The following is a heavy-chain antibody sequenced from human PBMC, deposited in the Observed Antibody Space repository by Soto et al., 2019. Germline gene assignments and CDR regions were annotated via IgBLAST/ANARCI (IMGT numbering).Heavy chain of an antibody. CDR2: IFFTGSA. CDR3: GSDGHRMDL. Sequence: SETLSLTCTVSCGSVSTGSYDWRWIRQPPGKGVEWIGKIFFTGSAHYKPSLRNRVTMSVDTSKDQLSLTRTSVTPAHTAVYCCGSDGHRMDLWAQGHRVNVSS. J-gene: IGHJ6*02. CDR1: CGSVSTGSYD. V-gene: IGHV4-61*01.